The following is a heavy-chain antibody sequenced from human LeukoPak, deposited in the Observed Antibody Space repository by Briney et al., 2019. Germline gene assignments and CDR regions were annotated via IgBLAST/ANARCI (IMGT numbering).Heavy chain of an antibody. CDR1: GGSISSSSYY. D-gene: IGHD6-13*01. J-gene: IGHJ5*02. CDR3: ARFRIAAAGTVIWFDP. Sequence: SETLPLTCTVSGGSISSSSYYWGWIRQPPGKGLEWIGSIYYSGSTYYNPSLKSRVTISVDTSKNQFSLKLSSVTAADTAVYYCARFRIAAAGTVIWFDPWGQGTLVTVSS. V-gene: IGHV4-39*01. CDR2: IYYSGST.